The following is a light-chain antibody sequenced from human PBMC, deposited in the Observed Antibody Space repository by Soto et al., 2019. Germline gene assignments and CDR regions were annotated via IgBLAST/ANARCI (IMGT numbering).Light chain of an antibody. CDR1: CGSITSGY. J-gene: IGLJ1*01. V-gene: IGLV6-57*03. CDR2: EDN. Sequence: NFMLTQPHSVSESPGKTVTISCTRSCGSITSGYVQWYQQRPGSAPTTVIYEDNQRPSVVPDRFSGCIDSSSNSASLTSSRLKTDDDADYYGQSYHGSYTYVFGTGTKLTV. CDR3: QSYHGSYTYV.